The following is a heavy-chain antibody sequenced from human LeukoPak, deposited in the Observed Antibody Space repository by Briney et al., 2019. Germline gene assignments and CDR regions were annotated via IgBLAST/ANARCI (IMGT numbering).Heavy chain of an antibody. Sequence: ASVKVSCKASGYTFTSYDINWVRQAPGQGLEWMGRIIPIFGTANYAQKFQGRVTITTDESTSTAYMELSSLRSEDTAVYYCASYRRYSSSWSTAFDYWGQGTLVTVSS. CDR2: IIPIFGTA. CDR3: ASYRRYSSSWSTAFDY. CDR1: GYTFTSYD. J-gene: IGHJ4*02. D-gene: IGHD6-13*01. V-gene: IGHV1-69*05.